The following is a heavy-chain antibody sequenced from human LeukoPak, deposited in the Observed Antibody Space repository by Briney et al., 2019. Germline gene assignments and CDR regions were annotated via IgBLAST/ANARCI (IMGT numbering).Heavy chain of an antibody. J-gene: IGHJ4*02. CDR2: INQDGREI. D-gene: IGHD5/OR15-5a*01. CDR3: ARNLYDSSYHYFDS. CDR1: GFTFSSYS. V-gene: IGHV3-7*01. Sequence: QPGGSLRLSCAASGFTFSSYSMNWVRQAPGKGLEWVANINQDGREIYYVDSVKGRFTISRDNAKNSLYLQMNSLRAEDTAVYYCARNLYDSSYHYFDSWGQGTLVTVSS.